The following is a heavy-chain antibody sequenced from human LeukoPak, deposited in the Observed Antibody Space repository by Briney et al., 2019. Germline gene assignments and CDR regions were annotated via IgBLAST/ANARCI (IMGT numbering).Heavy chain of an antibody. CDR2: INEDESEK. CDR3: AELGITMIGGV. Sequence: GEALRLSCAASGFTFSSNWMSWVRQAPGKGLEWVANINEDESEKYYVDSVKGRFTISRDNAKNSLYLQMNSLRAEDTAVYYCAELGITMIGGVWGKGTTVTISS. CDR1: GFTFSSNW. J-gene: IGHJ6*04. V-gene: IGHV3-7*01. D-gene: IGHD3-10*02.